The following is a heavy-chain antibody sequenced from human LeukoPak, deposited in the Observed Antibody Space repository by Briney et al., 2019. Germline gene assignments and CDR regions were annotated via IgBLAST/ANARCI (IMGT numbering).Heavy chain of an antibody. CDR3: AKDRFGHSY. CDR2: INQDGSEK. Sequence: GGSLRLSCAASGLTFSSYWMSWVRQAPGKGLEWVANINQDGSEKYYVDSVKGRFTISRDNAKNSLYLQMNSLRAEDTALYYCAKDRFGHSYWGQGPLVTVSS. V-gene: IGHV3-7*05. J-gene: IGHJ4*02. CDR1: GLTFSSYW. D-gene: IGHD3-3*01.